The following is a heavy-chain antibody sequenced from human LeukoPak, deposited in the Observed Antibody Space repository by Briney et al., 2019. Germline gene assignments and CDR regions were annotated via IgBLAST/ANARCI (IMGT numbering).Heavy chain of an antibody. V-gene: IGHV4-39*07. CDR1: GGSITSSSYY. CDR3: ATTEGSSGGDWGYFDY. D-gene: IGHD2-2*01. CDR2: IYYSGSP. Sequence: SETLSLTCTVSGGSITSSSYYWGWIRQPPGKGLEWIGSIYYSGSPYYNPSLKSRVTISVDKSKNQFSLKLSSVTAADTAVYYCATTEGSSGGDWGYFDYWGQGTLVTVSS. J-gene: IGHJ4*02.